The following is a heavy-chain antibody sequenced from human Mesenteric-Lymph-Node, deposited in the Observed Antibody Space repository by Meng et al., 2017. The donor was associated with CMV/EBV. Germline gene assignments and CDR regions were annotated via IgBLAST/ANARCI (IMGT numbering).Heavy chain of an antibody. Sequence: SETLSLTCTVSGGSISSSSYYWGWIRQPPGKGLEWIGSIYYSGSTYYNPSLKSRVTISVDTSKNQFSLKLSSVTAADTAVYYCARDTIQLTSYYYYCGMDVWGQGTTVTVSS. J-gene: IGHJ6*02. D-gene: IGHD5-18*01. CDR3: ARDTIQLTSYYYYCGMDV. CDR2: IYYSGST. CDR1: GGSISSSSYY. V-gene: IGHV4-39*07.